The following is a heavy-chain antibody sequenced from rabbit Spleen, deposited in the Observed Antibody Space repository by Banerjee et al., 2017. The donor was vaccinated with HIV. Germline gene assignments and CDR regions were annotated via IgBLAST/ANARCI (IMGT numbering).Heavy chain of an antibody. CDR2: IGTTTDKV. V-gene: IGHV1S40*01. D-gene: IGHD1-1*01. CDR1: GFSFSSGYY. CDR3: ARDTSSSFSSYGMDL. Sequence: QSLEESGGGLVKPGASLTLTCTASGFSFSSGYYMCWVRQAPGKGLVWVACIGTTTDKVYYASWAKGRFTISKTSSTTVTLQMTSLTAADTATYFCARDTSSSFSSYGMDLWGPGTLVTVS. J-gene: IGHJ6*01.